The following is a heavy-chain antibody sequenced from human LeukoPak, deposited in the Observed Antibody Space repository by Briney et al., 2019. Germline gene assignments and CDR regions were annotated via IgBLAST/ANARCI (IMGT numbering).Heavy chain of an antibody. V-gene: IGHV3-21*01. J-gene: IGHJ4*02. Sequence: GGSLRLSYAASGFTFSSYSMNWVRQAPGKGLEWVSSISSSSSYIYYADSVKGRFTISRDNAKNSLYLQMNSLRAEDTAVYYCAREDTMVRGVFDYWGQGTLVTVSS. CDR2: ISSSSSYI. CDR3: AREDTMVRGVFDY. CDR1: GFTFSSYS. D-gene: IGHD3-10*01.